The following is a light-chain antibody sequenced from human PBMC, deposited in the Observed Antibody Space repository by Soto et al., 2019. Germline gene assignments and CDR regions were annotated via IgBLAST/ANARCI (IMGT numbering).Light chain of an antibody. CDR2: EVS. Sequence: QSVLTQPASVSGSPGQSITISCGGTSSDIGGYNYVSWYQQHPGKAPKLIICEVSNRPPGVSNRFSGSKSGNTAALTISGLQAEDEADYYCSSYTTSRTWVFGGGTKLTVL. CDR1: SSDIGGYNY. J-gene: IGLJ3*02. V-gene: IGLV2-14*01. CDR3: SSYTTSRTWV.